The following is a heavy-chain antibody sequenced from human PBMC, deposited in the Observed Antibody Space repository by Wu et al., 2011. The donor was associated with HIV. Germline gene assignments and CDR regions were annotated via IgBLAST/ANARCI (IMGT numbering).Heavy chain of an antibody. J-gene: IGHJ4*02. V-gene: IGHV1-69*04. D-gene: IGHD2-15*01. CDR2: IVPVLGGS. CDR1: GYTLRKYA. Sequence: QVQLVQSGAEVREPGSSVKVSCKASGYTLRKYAFSWVRQAPGQGLEWLGGIVPVLGGSDYAQKFRADSRSPRTKSRTTVHMELSSLRYDDTAVYYCSRGRGWQERDWGQGTLVTVSS. CDR3: SRGRGWQERD.